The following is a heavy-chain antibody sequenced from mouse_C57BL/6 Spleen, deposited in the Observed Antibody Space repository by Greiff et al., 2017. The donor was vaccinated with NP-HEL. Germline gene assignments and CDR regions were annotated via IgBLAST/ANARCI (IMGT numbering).Heavy chain of an antibody. D-gene: IGHD1-1*01. Sequence: QVQLQQPGAELVRPGSSVKLSCKASGYTFTSYWMDWVKQRPGQGLEWIGNIYPSDSETHYNQKFKDKATLTVDKSSSTAYMQLSSLTSEDSAVYYCAREDYYGSYYFDYWGQGTPLTVSS. CDR2: IYPSDSET. V-gene: IGHV1-61*01. CDR3: AREDYYGSYYFDY. J-gene: IGHJ2*01. CDR1: GYTFTSYW.